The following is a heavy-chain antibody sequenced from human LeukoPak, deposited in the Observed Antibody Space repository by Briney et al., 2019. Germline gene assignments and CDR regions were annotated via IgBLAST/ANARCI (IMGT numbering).Heavy chain of an antibody. V-gene: IGHV4-4*07. CDR2: IFTSGST. J-gene: IGHJ6*02. Sequence: SSETLSLTCTVSGGSVSSYYWNWIRQAAGKGLEWIGRIFTSGSTNYNPSLKSRVTMSVDTSKNQFSLQLSSVTAADTAVYYSARGSNGMGVWGQGTTVIVSS. CDR3: ARGSNGMGV. CDR1: GGSVSSYY.